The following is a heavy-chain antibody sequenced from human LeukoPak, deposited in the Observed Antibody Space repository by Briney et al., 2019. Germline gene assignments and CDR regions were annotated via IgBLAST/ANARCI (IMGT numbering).Heavy chain of an antibody. J-gene: IGHJ4*02. Sequence: MPSETLSLTCAVYGGSFSGYYWSWIRQPPGKGLEWIGEINHSGSTNYNPSLKSRVTISVDTSKNQFSLKLSSVTAADTAVYYCARSSRIAAAGFFFDYWGQGTLVTVSS. CDR3: ARSSRIAAAGFFFDY. D-gene: IGHD6-13*01. CDR2: INHSGST. CDR1: GGSFSGYY. V-gene: IGHV4-34*01.